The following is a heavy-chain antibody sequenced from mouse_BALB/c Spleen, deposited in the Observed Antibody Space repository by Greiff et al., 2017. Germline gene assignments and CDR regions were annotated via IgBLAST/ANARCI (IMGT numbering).Heavy chain of an antibody. J-gene: IGHJ4*01. D-gene: IGHD1-1*01. CDR2: ISSGGSYT. Sequence: EVQRVESGGGLVKPGGSLKLSCAASGFTFSSYTMSWVRQTPEKRLEWVATISSGGSYTYYPDSVKGRFTISRDNAKNTLYLQMSSLKSEDTAMYYWTREGAITTVVATYYAMDYWGQGTSVTVSS. V-gene: IGHV5-6-4*01. CDR1: GFTFSSYT. CDR3: TREGAITTVVATYYAMDY.